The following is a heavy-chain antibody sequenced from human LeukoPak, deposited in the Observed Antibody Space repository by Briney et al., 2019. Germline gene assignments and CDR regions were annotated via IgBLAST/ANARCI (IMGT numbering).Heavy chain of an antibody. CDR1: GGSISSYY. V-gene: IGHV4-38-2*02. D-gene: IGHD5-24*01. CDR2: IYHSGST. Sequence: SETLSLTCTVSGGSISSYYWSWIRQPPGKGLEWIGSIYHSGSTYYNPSLKSRVTISVDTSKNQFSLKLSSVTAADTAVYYCARERGVEMATISDYWGQGTLVTVSS. J-gene: IGHJ4*02. CDR3: ARERGVEMATISDY.